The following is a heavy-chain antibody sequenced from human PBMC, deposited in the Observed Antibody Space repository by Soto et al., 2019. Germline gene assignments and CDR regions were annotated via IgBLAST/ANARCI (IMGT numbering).Heavy chain of an antibody. CDR1: GFTFSSYG. Sequence: QVQLVESGGGVVQPGRSLRLSCAASGFTFSSYGMHWVRQAPGKGLEWVAVISDDGSNKYYADSVKGRFTISRDNYKNTLYLQMNSLSAEDTAVYYCAPWFCAFDYWGQGTLVTVSS. J-gene: IGHJ4*02. CDR2: ISDDGSNK. CDR3: APWFCAFDY. D-gene: IGHD3-10*01. V-gene: IGHV3-30*03.